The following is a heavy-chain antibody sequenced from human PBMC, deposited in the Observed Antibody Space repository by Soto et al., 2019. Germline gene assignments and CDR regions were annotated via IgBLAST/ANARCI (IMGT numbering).Heavy chain of an antibody. V-gene: IGHV4-31*03. Sequence: PSETLSLTCTVSGGSIGSGGYYWSWIRQHPGKGLEWIGYIYYSGSTYYNPSLKSRVTISVDTSKNQFSLKLSSVTAADTAVYYGARSDRKKLLVFWGQGSSVIVSS. CDR2: IYYSGST. D-gene: IGHD2-8*02. CDR3: ARSDRKKLLVF. CDR1: GGSIGSGGYY. J-gene: IGHJ6*02.